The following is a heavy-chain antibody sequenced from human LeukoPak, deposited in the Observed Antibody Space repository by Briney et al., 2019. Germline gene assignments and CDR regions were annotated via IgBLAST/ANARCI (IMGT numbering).Heavy chain of an antibody. J-gene: IGHJ4*02. D-gene: IGHD2-8*02. Sequence: SETLSLTCTVSGDSISSSSYYWGWIRQPPGKGLEWNGSIYYSGSTYYNPSLKSRVTMSVDTSKNQFSLKLSSVTAADTAVYYCARHGGVGVIPDFDYWGPGTLVTVSS. CDR2: IYYSGST. CDR1: GDSISSSSYY. V-gene: IGHV4-39*01. CDR3: ARHGGVGVIPDFDY.